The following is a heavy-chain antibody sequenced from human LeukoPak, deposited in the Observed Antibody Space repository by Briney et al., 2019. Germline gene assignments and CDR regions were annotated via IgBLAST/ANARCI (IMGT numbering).Heavy chain of an antibody. CDR1: GFTFSSYS. CDR2: ISSSSSYI. CDR3: ARVVVAATPDYYYGMDV. V-gene: IGHV3-21*01. J-gene: IGHJ6*02. D-gene: IGHD2-15*01. Sequence: GGSLRLSCAASGFTFSSYSMNWVRQAPGKGLEWVSSISSSSSYIYYADSVKGRFTISRDNAKNSLYLQMNSLRAEDTAVYYCARVVVAATPDYYYGMDVWGQGTTVTVSS.